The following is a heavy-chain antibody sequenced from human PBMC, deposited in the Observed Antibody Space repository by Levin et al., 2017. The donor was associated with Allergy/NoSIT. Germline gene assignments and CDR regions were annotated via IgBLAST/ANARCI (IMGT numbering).Heavy chain of an antibody. Sequence: ETLSLTCAASGFALSGFAMSWVRQAPGQGLGWVSAISDSGTHTYYADSVRGRFTISRDNSRNTLFLQMNTLGAEDTAVYYCAKSQGLSGRSFGDWGQGTLVTVSS. D-gene: IGHD1-26*01. J-gene: IGHJ4*02. CDR3: AKSQGLSGRSFGD. CDR2: ISDSGTHT. CDR1: GFALSGFA. V-gene: IGHV3-23*01.